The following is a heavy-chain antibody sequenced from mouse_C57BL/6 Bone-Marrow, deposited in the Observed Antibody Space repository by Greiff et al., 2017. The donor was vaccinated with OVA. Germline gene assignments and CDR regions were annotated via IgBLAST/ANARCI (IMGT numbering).Heavy chain of an antibody. CDR2: INPSNGGT. CDR1: GYTFTSYW. V-gene: IGHV1-53*01. D-gene: IGHD2-1*01. Sequence: VQVVESGPELVKPGASVKLSCKASGYTFTSYWMHWVKQRPGQGLEWIGNINPSNGGTNYNEKFKSKATLTVDKSSSTAYMELRSLTSEDSAVYFCEKRIYSSDYWGQGTTLTVSS. CDR3: EKRIYSSDY. J-gene: IGHJ2*01.